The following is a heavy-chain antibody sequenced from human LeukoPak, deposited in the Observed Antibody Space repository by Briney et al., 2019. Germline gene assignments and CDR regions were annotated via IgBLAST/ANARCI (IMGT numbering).Heavy chain of an antibody. CDR1: GFTFSSYG. J-gene: IGHJ6*03. CDR3: ARAGVGSGYAHYYYYMDV. D-gene: IGHD5-12*01. V-gene: IGHV3-20*04. Sequence: GGSLRLSCAASGFTFSSYGLSWVRQAPGKGLEWVSGINWNGGSTGYADSVKGRFTISRDNAKNSLYLQMNSLRAEDTALYYCARAGVGSGYAHYYYYMDVWGKGTTVTVSS. CDR2: INWNGGST.